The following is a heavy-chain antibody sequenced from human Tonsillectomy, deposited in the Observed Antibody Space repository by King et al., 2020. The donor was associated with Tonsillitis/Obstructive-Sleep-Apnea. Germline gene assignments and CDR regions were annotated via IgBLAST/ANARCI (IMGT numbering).Heavy chain of an antibody. CDR1: GFTFSTYW. J-gene: IGHJ4*02. D-gene: IGHD2-21*01. CDR3: VRERPFCGGECVNFDR. CDR2: ISGDAINT. Sequence: VQLVESGGALVQPGGSLRLSCAASGFTFSTYWMHWVRQAPGKGLIWVSRISGDAINTDYADSVKGRFTISRDNAKNTLILQMNSLRAEDTAVYFCVRERPFCGGECVNFDRWGQGTLVTVSS. V-gene: IGHV3-74*01.